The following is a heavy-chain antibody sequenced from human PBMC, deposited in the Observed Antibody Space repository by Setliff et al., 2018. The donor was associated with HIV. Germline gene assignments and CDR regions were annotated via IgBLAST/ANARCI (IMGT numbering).Heavy chain of an antibody. J-gene: IGHJ4*02. CDR1: GYTFTSYA. CDR3: ASDYSPTFYYYDSSGTFDY. Sequence: ASVKVSCKASGYTFTSYAIHWVRQAPGQSLEWMGCINGGKGDTKYPQRFQGRVTITRDTSANTAYTELSSLRSEDTAVYYCASDYSPTFYYYDSSGTFDYWGQGTLVTVSS. CDR2: INGGKGDT. D-gene: IGHD3-22*01. V-gene: IGHV1-3*01.